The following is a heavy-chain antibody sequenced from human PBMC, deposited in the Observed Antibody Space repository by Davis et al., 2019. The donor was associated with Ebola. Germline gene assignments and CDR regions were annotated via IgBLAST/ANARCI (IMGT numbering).Heavy chain of an antibody. D-gene: IGHD2-15*01. CDR2: IKQDGSEK. CDR1: GFTFSSYW. Sequence: PGGSLRLSCAASGFTFSSYWMSWVRQAPGKGLEWVANIKQDGSEKYYVDSVKGRFTISRDNAKNSLYLQMNSLRAEDTAVYYCARERVGVVVADNWFDPWGQGTLVTVSS. V-gene: IGHV3-7*01. J-gene: IGHJ5*02. CDR3: ARERVGVVVADNWFDP.